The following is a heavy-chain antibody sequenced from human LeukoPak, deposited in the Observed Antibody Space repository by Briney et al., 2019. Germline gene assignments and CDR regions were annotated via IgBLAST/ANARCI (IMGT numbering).Heavy chain of an antibody. CDR1: GFTFSTFA. V-gene: IGHV3-30*04. D-gene: IGHD4-17*01. CDR2: ESYDGNNK. Sequence: GGSLRLSCEASGFTFSTFAMHWVRQAPGKGLEWVAVESYDGNNKYYADSVKGRFTISGDNSKNTLHLQMNSLRVEDTAVYYCARDARDYGGYYFDSWGQGTRVTVSS. J-gene: IGHJ4*02. CDR3: ARDARDYGGYYFDS.